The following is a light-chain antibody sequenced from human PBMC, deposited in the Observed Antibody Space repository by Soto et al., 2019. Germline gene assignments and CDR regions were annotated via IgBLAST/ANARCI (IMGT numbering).Light chain of an antibody. CDR3: QQFNSYPLT. J-gene: IGKJ4*01. Sequence: AIQLTQSPSSLSASVGDRVTITCRASQGISSALAWYQQKSGKAPKLLIYDASSLESGVPSRFSGSGSGTDFTLTISSLQPADFATYYCQQFNSYPLTFGGGTKVEIK. CDR2: DAS. CDR1: QGISSA. V-gene: IGKV1-13*02.